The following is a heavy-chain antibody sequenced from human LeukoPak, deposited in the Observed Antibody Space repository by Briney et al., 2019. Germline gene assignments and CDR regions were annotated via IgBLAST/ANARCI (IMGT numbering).Heavy chain of an antibody. CDR3: ARSPTYCSGGSCYNWFDP. Sequence: SETLSLTCTVSVGSISSSSYYWGWIRQPPGKGLEWIGCIYYSGSTYYNPSLNSRVTISVDTSKNQFSLKLSSVTAADTAVYYCARSPTYCSGGSCYNWFDPWGQGTLVTVSS. CDR2: IYYSGST. D-gene: IGHD2-15*01. J-gene: IGHJ5*02. CDR1: VGSISSSSYY. V-gene: IGHV4-39*01.